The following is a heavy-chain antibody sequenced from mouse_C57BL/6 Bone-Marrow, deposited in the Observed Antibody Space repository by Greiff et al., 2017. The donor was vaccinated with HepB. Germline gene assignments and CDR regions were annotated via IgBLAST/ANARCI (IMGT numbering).Heavy chain of an antibody. CDR3: ARNYDGYYEDYYAMDY. V-gene: IGHV1-50*01. J-gene: IGHJ4*01. Sequence: QVQLQQPGAELVKPGASVKLSCKASGYTFTSYWMQWVKQRPGQGLEWIGEIDPSDSYTNYNQKFKGKATLTVDTSSSTAYMQLSSLTSEDSAVYYCARNYDGYYEDYYAMDYWGQGTSVTVSS. D-gene: IGHD2-3*01. CDR1: GYTFTSYW. CDR2: IDPSDSYT.